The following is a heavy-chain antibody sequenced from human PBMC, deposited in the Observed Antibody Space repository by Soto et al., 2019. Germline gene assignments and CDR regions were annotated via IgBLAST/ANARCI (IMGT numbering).Heavy chain of an antibody. CDR3: ARVRYSSSLYFDY. CDR1: GFTFSSYW. J-gene: IGHJ4*02. V-gene: IGHV3-7*01. CDR2: IKQDGSEK. D-gene: IGHD6-13*01. Sequence: PGGSLRLSCAASGFTFSSYWMSWVRQPPGKGLEWVANIKQDGSEKYYVDSVKGRFTISRDNAKNSLYLQMNSLRAEDTAVYYCARVRYSSSLYFDYWGQGTLVTVS.